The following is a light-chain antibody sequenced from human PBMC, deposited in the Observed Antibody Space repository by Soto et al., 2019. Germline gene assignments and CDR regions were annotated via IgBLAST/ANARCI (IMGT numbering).Light chain of an antibody. J-gene: IGKJ5*01. CDR3: QQYGKLPIT. Sequence: EIVLTQSPGTLSLSPGDRATLSCSPSQSVTSSYLTWYQQKPGQAPRLLIYGASTRAAGIPDRFSGSGSGTDFTLTISSLEPEDFAVYYCQQYGKLPITFGQGTRLEIK. V-gene: IGKV3-20*01. CDR1: QSVTSSY. CDR2: GAS.